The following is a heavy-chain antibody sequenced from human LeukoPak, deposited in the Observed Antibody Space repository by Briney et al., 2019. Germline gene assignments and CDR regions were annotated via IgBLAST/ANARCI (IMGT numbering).Heavy chain of an antibody. CDR3: ARDLGYFDY. Sequence: GGSLRLSCAASGFTFSSYGMHWVRQAPGKGREWVTFLWYDGSNKYYADSVKGRFTISRDNSKNTLYLQTNTLRAEDTAVYYCARDLGYFDYWGQGTLVTVSS. V-gene: IGHV3-33*01. CDR2: LWYDGSNK. CDR1: GFTFSSYG. J-gene: IGHJ4*02.